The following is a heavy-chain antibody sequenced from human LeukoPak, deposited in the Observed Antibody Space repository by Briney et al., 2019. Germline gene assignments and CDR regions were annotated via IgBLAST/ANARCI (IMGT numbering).Heavy chain of an antibody. D-gene: IGHD4-11*01. Sequence: GGSLRLSCAASGFTFSRYGMHWVRQAPGKGLEWVAVISHDAGNEYYADSVKGRFTISRDNSKNTLYLQMDSLRAEDTAVYYCAKDSSTSNPYYGLDVWGQGTTVTVSS. CDR2: ISHDAGNE. CDR1: GFTFSRYG. J-gene: IGHJ6*02. CDR3: AKDSSTSNPYYGLDV. V-gene: IGHV3-30-3*01.